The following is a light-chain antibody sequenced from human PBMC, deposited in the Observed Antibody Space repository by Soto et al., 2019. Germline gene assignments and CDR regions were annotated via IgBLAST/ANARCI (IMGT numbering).Light chain of an antibody. CDR2: RNN. Sequence: QPVLTQPPSASGTPGQRVTISCSGSSSNIGTNYVYWYQQLSGTAPKLLIYRNNQRPSGVPDRFSGSNSGTSASLAISGLRSEDEADYYCAAWDDSLSGVVFGGGTKLTVL. V-gene: IGLV1-47*01. CDR3: AAWDDSLSGVV. J-gene: IGLJ2*01. CDR1: SSNIGTNY.